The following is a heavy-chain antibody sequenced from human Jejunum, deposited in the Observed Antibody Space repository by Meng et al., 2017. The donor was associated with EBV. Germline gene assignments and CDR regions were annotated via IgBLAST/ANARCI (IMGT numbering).Heavy chain of an antibody. CDR3: ARASSERLLDY. V-gene: IGHV4-4*02. CDR1: PDFISSIAG. Sequence: VHLQESVPGLVTPSGPRSLPCADPPDFISSIAGWSWVRPPQGKGLGWLGEINQVGSTYYNPSLKSRVTISLDTSKTQLSLRLNSMTAADTAVYYCARASSERLLDYWGQGTLVTVSS. D-gene: IGHD1-14*01. CDR2: INQVGST. J-gene: IGHJ4*02.